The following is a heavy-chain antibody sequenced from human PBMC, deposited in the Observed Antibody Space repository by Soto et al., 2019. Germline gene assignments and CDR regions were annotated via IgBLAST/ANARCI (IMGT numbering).Heavy chain of an antibody. J-gene: IGHJ6*03. D-gene: IGHD2-15*01. CDR1: GGSISSYY. Sequence: SETLSLTCTVSGGSISSYYWSWIRQPPGKGLEWIGYIYYSGSTNCNPSLKSRVTIPVDTSKNQFSLKLSSVTAADTAVYYCARGVGALGYYYYYYMDVWGKGTTVTVSS. CDR2: IYYSGST. CDR3: ARGVGALGYYYYYYMDV. V-gene: IGHV4-59*01.